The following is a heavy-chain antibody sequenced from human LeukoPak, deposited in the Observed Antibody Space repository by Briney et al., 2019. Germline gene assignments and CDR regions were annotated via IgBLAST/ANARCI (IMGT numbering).Heavy chain of an antibody. V-gene: IGHV3-23*01. CDR1: RFTFSSYA. CDR3: AKARGLRPFVYH. Sequence: GGSLRLSCAASRFTFSSYAMSWVRQAPGKGLEWVSAISGSGGSTYYADSVKGRFTISRDNSKNTLYLQMNSLRAEDTAVYYCAKARGLRPFVYHWGQGTLVTVSS. J-gene: IGHJ5*02. D-gene: IGHD3-16*01. CDR2: ISGSGGST.